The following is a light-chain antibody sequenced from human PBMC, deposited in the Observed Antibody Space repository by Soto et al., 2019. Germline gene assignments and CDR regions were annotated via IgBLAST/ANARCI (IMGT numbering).Light chain of an antibody. CDR1: SSDVGGYNY. CDR2: DVS. CDR3: SSFYV. Sequence: QSALTQPASVSGSPGQSITISCTGTSSDVGGYNYVSWYQQHPGKAPKLMIYDVSNRPSGVSNRFSGSKSGNTASLTISGLQAEDEADYTSSSFYVFGTGTKLTVL. V-gene: IGLV2-14*01. J-gene: IGLJ1*01.